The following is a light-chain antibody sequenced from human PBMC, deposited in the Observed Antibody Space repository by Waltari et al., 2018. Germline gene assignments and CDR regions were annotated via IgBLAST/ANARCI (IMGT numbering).Light chain of an antibody. CDR3: QQRSKWFT. CDR2: DAS. CDR1: QSVSSY. V-gene: IGKV3-11*01. Sequence: EVVLTQSPATLALSPGERATLSCRASQSVSSYLAWYQQKPGQAPRLLIYDASKRATGIPARFTGSGSGTHFTLTISSLEPEDCAVYYCQQRSKWFTFGGGTKVEIK. J-gene: IGKJ4*01.